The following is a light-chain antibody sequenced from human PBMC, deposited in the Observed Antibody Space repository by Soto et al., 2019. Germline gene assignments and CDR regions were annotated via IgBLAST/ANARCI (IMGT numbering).Light chain of an antibody. V-gene: IGKV3-20*01. CDR1: QSISSSY. CDR2: GAS. Sequence: EILLTQSLGTLSVSPGERSTRSCMASQSISSSYLAWYQQRPGQAARLLIYGASSRATGIPDRFSGSGSGTEFTLTIRRLEPEDFAVYYCQQYEDSPFTFGPGTKVDIK. J-gene: IGKJ3*01. CDR3: QQYEDSPFT.